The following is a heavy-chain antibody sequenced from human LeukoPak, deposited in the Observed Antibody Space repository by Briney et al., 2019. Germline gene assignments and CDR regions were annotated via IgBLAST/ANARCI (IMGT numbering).Heavy chain of an antibody. CDR2: ISETGGTI. V-gene: IGHV3-23*01. D-gene: IGHD5-24*01. Sequence: GGSLRLSCAPSGFTFSNYAMSWVRQAPGKGLEWVSAISETGGTIHYADSVRGRFIISRDNSKNTLYLQMNSLRAEDTAVYYCAREMTIITYSFDSWGQGTLVTVSS. CDR1: GFTFSNYA. J-gene: IGHJ4*02. CDR3: AREMTIITYSFDS.